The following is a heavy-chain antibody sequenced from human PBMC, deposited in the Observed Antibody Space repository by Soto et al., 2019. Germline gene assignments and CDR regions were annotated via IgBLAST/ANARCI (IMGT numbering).Heavy chain of an antibody. J-gene: IGHJ3*02. V-gene: IGHV3-30-3*01. CDR3: ARDQTVLLPHNAFDI. Sequence: GGSLRLSCAASGFTFSSYAMHWVRQAPGKGLEWVAVISYDGSNKYYADSVKGRFTISRDNSKNTLNLQMNSLRAEDTAVYYCARDQTVLLPHNAFDIWGQGTMVTVSS. CDR2: ISYDGSNK. D-gene: IGHD2-15*01. CDR1: GFTFSSYA.